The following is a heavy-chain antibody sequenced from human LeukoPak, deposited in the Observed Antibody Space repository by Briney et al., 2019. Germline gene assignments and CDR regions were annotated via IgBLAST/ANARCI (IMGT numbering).Heavy chain of an antibody. Sequence: PGGSLRLSCAASGFTFSSYAMSWVRQAPGKGLEWVSAISGSGGSTYYADSVKGRFTISRDNSKNTLYLQMNSLRAEDTAVYYCAKASSSSYYYGMDVWGQGPRSPSP. J-gene: IGHJ6*02. CDR2: ISGSGGST. CDR1: GFTFSSYA. V-gene: IGHV3-23*01. CDR3: AKASSSSYYYGMDV. D-gene: IGHD6-13*01.